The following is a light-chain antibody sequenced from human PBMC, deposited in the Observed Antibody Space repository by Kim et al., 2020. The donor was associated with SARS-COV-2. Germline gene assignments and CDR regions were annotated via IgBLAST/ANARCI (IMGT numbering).Light chain of an antibody. CDR3: QQYHSFIS. J-gene: IGKJ5*01. Sequence: YASVVDIVNTICRTSHNIIVCLAWYQQKPGKGPKLLIHKTSILESGVPSRFTGSGSGTEFTLAISNLEPDDFATYYCQQYHSFISFGQGTRLEIK. V-gene: IGKV1-5*03. CDR1: HNIIVC. CDR2: KTS.